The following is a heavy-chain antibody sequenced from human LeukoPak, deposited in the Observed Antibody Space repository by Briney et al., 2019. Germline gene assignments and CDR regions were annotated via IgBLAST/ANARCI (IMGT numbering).Heavy chain of an antibody. CDR1: GFTFDNYG. Sequence: GGSLRLSCAASGFTFDNYGMSWVRQVPGKGLEWVSGINWNGGSTGYADSVKGRFTISRDNAKNSLYLQMNSLRAEDTAVYYCARDYGESFGGFDYWGQGTLVTVSS. CDR2: INWNGGST. J-gene: IGHJ4*02. D-gene: IGHD3-10*01. CDR3: ARDYGESFGGFDY. V-gene: IGHV3-20*04.